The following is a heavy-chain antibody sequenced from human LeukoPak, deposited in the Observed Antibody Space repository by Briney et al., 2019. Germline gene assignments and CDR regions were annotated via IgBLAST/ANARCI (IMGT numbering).Heavy chain of an antibody. CDR1: GFTFSSYA. Sequence: GGSLRLSCAASGFTFSSYAMSWVRQAPGKGLEWVSAISGSGGSTYYADSVKGRFTISRDNSKNTLYLQMNSLRAGDTAVYYCAKVARYYGSGSQFDYWGQGTLVTVSS. CDR2: ISGSGGST. V-gene: IGHV3-23*01. J-gene: IGHJ4*02. D-gene: IGHD3-10*01. CDR3: AKVARYYGSGSQFDY.